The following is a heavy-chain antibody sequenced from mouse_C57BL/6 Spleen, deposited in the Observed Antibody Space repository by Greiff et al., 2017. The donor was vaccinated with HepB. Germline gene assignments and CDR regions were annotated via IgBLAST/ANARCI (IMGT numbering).Heavy chain of an antibody. D-gene: IGHD2-5*01. CDR2: ISSGGDYI. Sequence: DVMLVESGEGLVKPGGSLKLSCAASGFTFSSYAMSWVRQTPEKRLEWVAYISSGGDYIYYADTVKGRFTISRDNARNTLYLQMSSLKSEDTAMYYCTRDQDYSNYLYYAMDYWGQGTSVTVSS. V-gene: IGHV5-9-1*02. J-gene: IGHJ4*01. CDR3: TRDQDYSNYLYYAMDY. CDR1: GFTFSSYA.